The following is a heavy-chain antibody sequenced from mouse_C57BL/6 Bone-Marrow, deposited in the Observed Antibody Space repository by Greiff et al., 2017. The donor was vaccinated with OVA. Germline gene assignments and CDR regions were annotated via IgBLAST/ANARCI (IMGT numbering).Heavy chain of an antibody. D-gene: IGHD1-1*01. CDR1: GYTFTSYW. CDR2: IHPNSGST. Sequence: QVQLQQPGAELVKPGASVKLSCKASGYTFTSYWMHWVKQRPGQGLEWIGMIHPNSGSTNYNEKFKSKATLTVDKSSSTAYMQLSSLTSEDSAVYYCARKWATVVATRYAMDYWGQGTSVTVSS. V-gene: IGHV1-64*01. J-gene: IGHJ4*01. CDR3: ARKWATVVATRYAMDY.